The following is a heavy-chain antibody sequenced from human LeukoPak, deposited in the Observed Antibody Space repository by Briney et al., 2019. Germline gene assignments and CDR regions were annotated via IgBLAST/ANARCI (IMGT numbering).Heavy chain of an antibody. V-gene: IGHV3-9*01. D-gene: IGHD6-19*01. CDR1: GFIFNNYA. CDR2: ISWNSGSI. CDR3: AKDNRRHYTSGPNPDSLH. J-gene: IGHJ4*02. Sequence: QPGGSLRLSCAGSGFIFNNYAMHWVRQPPGKGLEWVSGISWNSGSIDYADSVKGRFTISRDNAKNSLYLQMNRLRVEDTAFYYCAKDNRRHYTSGPNPDSLHWGQGALVTVSS.